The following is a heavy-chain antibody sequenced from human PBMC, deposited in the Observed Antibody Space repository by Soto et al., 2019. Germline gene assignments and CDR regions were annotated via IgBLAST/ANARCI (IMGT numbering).Heavy chain of an antibody. D-gene: IGHD6-13*01. V-gene: IGHV1-18*04. CDR2: ISAYNANT. CDR1: GYTFTGYY. CDR3: ARLSAAAGTSVLDY. Sequence: GASVKVSCKASGYTFTGYYMHWVRQAPGQGLEWMGWISAYNANTNYAQKLQDRVTMTTDTSTSTAYMELRSLRSDDTAVYYCARLSAAAGTSVLDYWGQGTLVTVSS. J-gene: IGHJ4*02.